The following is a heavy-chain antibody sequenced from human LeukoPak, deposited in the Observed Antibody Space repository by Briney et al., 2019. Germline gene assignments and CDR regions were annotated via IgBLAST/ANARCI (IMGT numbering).Heavy chain of an antibody. D-gene: IGHD5-18*01. Sequence: SETLSLTCAVYGRSFSGYYWSWIRQPPGKGLEWIGEINHSGSTNYNPSLKSRVTISVDTSKNQFSLKLSSVTAADTAVYYCARAGPSWIQLSLRWFDPWGQGTLVTVSS. CDR1: GRSFSGYY. J-gene: IGHJ5*02. CDR2: INHSGST. CDR3: ARAGPSWIQLSLRWFDP. V-gene: IGHV4-34*01.